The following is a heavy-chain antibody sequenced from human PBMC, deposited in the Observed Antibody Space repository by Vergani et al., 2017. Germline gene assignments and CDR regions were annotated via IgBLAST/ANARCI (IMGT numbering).Heavy chain of an antibody. V-gene: IGHV4-4*03. J-gene: IGHJ4*02. Sequence: QVQLQESGPGLVKPPGTLSLTCAVSGYSISSNNCWTWVRQPPGKGLEWIGEICHTEDTKYSPSLKSRVTVSVDETRNLFSLRLNAVTAADTAVYYCATIGYRRWGYYFDYWGQGILVTGSS. D-gene: IGHD2-2*02. CDR3: ATIGYRRWGYYFDY. CDR1: GYSISSNNC. CDR2: ICHTEDT.